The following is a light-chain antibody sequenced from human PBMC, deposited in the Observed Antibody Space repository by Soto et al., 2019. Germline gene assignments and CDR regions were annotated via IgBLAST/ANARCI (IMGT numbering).Light chain of an antibody. V-gene: IGKV3-20*01. CDR2: NTS. Sequence: TQSPGTLSLSPGEGATVSCRVSQSINSKSLVWYQRKFGQAPRLLIYNTSSRATGIPDRFSGSGSGTDVTLSIRRLEPEDFAVYFCKHNGGSFIFGPGTKVDIK. J-gene: IGKJ3*01. CDR1: QSINSKS. CDR3: KHNGGSFI.